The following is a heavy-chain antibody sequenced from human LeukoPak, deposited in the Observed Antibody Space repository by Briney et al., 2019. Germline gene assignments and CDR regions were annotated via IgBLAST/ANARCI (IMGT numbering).Heavy chain of an antibody. J-gene: IGHJ4*02. CDR1: GYSISSGYY. D-gene: IGHD3-10*01. CDR2: IYHSGST. V-gene: IGHV4-38-2*02. CDR3: ARREEIMVRGVIPRGYYFDY. Sequence: SETLSLTCTVSGYSISSGYYWGWIRQPPGKGLEWIGSIYHSGSTYYNPSLKSRVTISVDTSKNQFSLKLSSVTAADTAVYYCARREEIMVRGVIPRGYYFDYWGQGTLVTASS.